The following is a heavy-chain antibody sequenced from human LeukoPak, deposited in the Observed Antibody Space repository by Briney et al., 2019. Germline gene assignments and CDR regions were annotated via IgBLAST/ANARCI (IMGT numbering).Heavy chain of an antibody. CDR2: ISYDGSNK. J-gene: IGHJ6*02. CDR1: GFTFSSYA. CDR3: ARDLVATVFGYYYYGMDV. Sequence: PGRSLRLSCAAPGFTFSSYAMHWVRQAPGKGLEWVAVISYDGSNKYYADSVKGRFTISRDNSKNTLYLQMNSLRAEDTAVYYCARDLVATVFGYYYYGMDVWGQGTTVTVSS. D-gene: IGHD5-12*01. V-gene: IGHV3-30*04.